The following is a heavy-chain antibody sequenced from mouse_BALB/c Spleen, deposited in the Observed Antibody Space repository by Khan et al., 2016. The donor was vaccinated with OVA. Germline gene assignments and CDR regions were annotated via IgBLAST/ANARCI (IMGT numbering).Heavy chain of an antibody. D-gene: IGHD1-1*01. CDR3: TRLAYYYGSEGFAY. CDR2: VSTGGSYT. CDR1: GFTFSTYG. V-gene: IGHV5-6*01. J-gene: IGHJ3*01. Sequence: EVELVESGGDLVKPGGSLKLSCAASGFTFSTYGMSWVRQAPDKRLEWVATVSTGGSYTYYPASVKGRFTISRDNAKNPLYLQMSGLRSEDTAMFYCTRLAYYYGSEGFAYWGQGTLVTVSA.